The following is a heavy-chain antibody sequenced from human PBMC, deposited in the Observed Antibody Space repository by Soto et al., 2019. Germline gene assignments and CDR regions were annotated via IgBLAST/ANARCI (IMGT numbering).Heavy chain of an antibody. CDR1: GFTFSSYS. V-gene: IGHV3-48*02. Sequence: EVQLVESGGGLVQPGGSLRLSCAASGFTFSSYSMNWVRQAPGKGLEWVSYISSSSSTIYYADSVKGRFTISRGNAKNSLYLQMSSLRDEDTAVYYCARESRFLEWLSLNWFDPWGQGTLVTVSS. CDR3: ARESRFLEWLSLNWFDP. J-gene: IGHJ5*02. D-gene: IGHD3-3*01. CDR2: ISSSSSTI.